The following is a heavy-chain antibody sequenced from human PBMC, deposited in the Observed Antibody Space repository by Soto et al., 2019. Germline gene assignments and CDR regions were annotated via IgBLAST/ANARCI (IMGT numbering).Heavy chain of an antibody. J-gene: IGHJ4*02. CDR1: GGSISSYY. Sequence: PSDTLSLTCTVSGGSISSYYGRWIRQPPGKGLEWIGYIYYTGSSNYNPSLKSRVTMSVDLSRNQFSLRLSSVTTADTAVYYCARGPNYDFWSGYFRGWGQGTLVTVSS. D-gene: IGHD3-3*01. V-gene: IGHV4-59*01. CDR3: ARGPNYDFWSGYFRG. CDR2: IYYTGSS.